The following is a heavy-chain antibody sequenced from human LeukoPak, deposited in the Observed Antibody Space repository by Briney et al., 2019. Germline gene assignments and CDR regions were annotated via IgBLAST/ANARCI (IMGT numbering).Heavy chain of an antibody. CDR3: ARCPDFWSGYADY. D-gene: IGHD3-3*01. CDR1: GFTFSSYW. J-gene: IGHJ4*02. V-gene: IGHV3-7*01. CDR2: IKQDGSEK. Sequence: VGSLRLSCAASGFTFSSYWMSWVRQAPGKGLEWVANIKQDGSEKYYVDSVKGRFTISRDNAKNSLYLQMNSLRAEDTAVYYCARCPDFWSGYADYWGQGTLVTVSS.